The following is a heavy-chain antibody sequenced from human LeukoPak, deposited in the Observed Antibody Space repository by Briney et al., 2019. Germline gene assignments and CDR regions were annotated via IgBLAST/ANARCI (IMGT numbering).Heavy chain of an antibody. CDR2: INSDGSST. CDR1: GFTFSSYW. V-gene: IGHV3-74*01. D-gene: IGHD2-15*01. CDR3: ARDLGGYCSGGSCPPLFDP. Sequence: GGSLRLSCAASGFTFSSYWMHWVRQAPGKGVVWVSRINSDGSSTIYADSVKGRFTISRDTAKNTLYLQMNSLRADDTAVYYCARDLGGYCSGGSCPPLFDPWGQGTLVTVSS. J-gene: IGHJ5*02.